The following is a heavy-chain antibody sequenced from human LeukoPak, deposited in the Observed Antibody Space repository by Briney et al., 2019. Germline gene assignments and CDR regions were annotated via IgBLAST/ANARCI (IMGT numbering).Heavy chain of an antibody. V-gene: IGHV3-48*03. CDR2: ICGRGITT. D-gene: IGHD6-13*01. J-gene: IGHJ1*01. CDR3: AKDRRAAAGRGYFQH. CDR1: GFTFSGYE. Sequence: GGSLRLSCEASGFTFSGYEMNWVRQAPGKGLEWISYICGRGITTLSADSVKGRFTISRDNSKNTLYLQMNSLRAEDTAVYYCAKDRRAAAGRGYFQHWGQGTLVTVSS.